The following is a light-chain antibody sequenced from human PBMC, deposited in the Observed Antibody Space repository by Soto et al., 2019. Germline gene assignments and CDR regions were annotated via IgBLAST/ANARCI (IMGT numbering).Light chain of an antibody. Sequence: EIVLTQSPVTLSLSPGERATLSCRASQSVSSYLAWYQQKPGQAPRLLIFDASNRATGIPARFSGSGSGTDFTLTISSLEPEDFAVYYCQQSSDWPSTFGGGTKLEIK. CDR3: QQSSDWPST. CDR2: DAS. V-gene: IGKV3-11*01. CDR1: QSVSSY. J-gene: IGKJ4*01.